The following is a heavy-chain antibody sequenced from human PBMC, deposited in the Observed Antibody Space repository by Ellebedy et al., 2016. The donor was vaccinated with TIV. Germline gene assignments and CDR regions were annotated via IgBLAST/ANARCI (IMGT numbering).Heavy chain of an antibody. CDR2: IYYSGST. J-gene: IGHJ3*02. CDR3: ARETVQLERYDAFDI. CDR1: GGSISSYY. D-gene: IGHD1-1*01. V-gene: IGHV4-59*01. Sequence: MPSETLSLTCTVSGGSISSYYWSWIRQPPGKGLEWIGYIYYSGSTNYNPSLKSRVTISVDTSKNQFSLKLSSVTAADTAVYYCARETVQLERYDAFDIWGQGTMVTVSS.